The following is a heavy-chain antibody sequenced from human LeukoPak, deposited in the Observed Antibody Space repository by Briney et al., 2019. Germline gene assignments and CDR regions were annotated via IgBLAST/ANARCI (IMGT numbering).Heavy chain of an antibody. CDR1: GGSISSYY. CDR2: IYYSGST. Sequence: PSETLSLTCTVSGGSISSYYWSWIRQPPGKGLEWIGYIYYSGSTNYSPSLKSRVTISVDTSKNQFSLQLNSVTPEDTAVYYCARDVSPWYYYDSSGYPRGAFDIWGQGTMVTVSS. D-gene: IGHD3-22*01. CDR3: ARDVSPWYYYDSSGYPRGAFDI. J-gene: IGHJ3*02. V-gene: IGHV4-59*12.